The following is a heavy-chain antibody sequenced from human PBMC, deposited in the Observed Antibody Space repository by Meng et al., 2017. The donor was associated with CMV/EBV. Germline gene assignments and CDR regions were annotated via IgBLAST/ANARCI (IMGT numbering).Heavy chain of an antibody. D-gene: IGHD3-22*01. CDR1: GFRFSGQA. CDR3: ARDIYSSGTRGTLDY. Sequence: SGFRFSGQAMHWVRQAPGKGLEWVTIISDDGSNAYYADSVKGRFTISRDNSENTLYLQIDSLRPEDTATYYCARDIYSSGTRGTLDYSGQGTLVTVSS. CDR2: ISDDGSNA. V-gene: IGHV3-30-3*01. J-gene: IGHJ4*02.